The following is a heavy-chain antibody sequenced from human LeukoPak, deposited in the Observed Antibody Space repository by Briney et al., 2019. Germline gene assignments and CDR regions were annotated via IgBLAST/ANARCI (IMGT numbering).Heavy chain of an antibody. CDR3: AGRGRRYFRD. Sequence: TESLSLTCTVSGASISSDYWSWIRQSPGKGLEWIGYIYDSGNTDYNPSLKSRVSISMNTSKNQFSLNLSSVTDADTAVYYCAGRGRRYFRDWGQGTLVTASS. J-gene: IGHJ1*01. CDR1: GASISSDY. CDR2: IYDSGNT. V-gene: IGHV4-59*08.